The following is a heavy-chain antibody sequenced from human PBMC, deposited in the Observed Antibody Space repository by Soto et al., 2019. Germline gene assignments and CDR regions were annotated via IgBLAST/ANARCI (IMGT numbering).Heavy chain of an antibody. J-gene: IGHJ6*02. CDR1: GGSVSSGSYY. CDR3: ARRLGHYQLLYYYYGMDV. V-gene: IGHV4-61*01. CDR2: IYYSGST. Sequence: NPSETLSLTCTVSGGSVSSGSYYWSWIRQPPGRGLEWIGYIYYSGSTNYNPSLKSQVTISVDTSKNQFSLKLSSVPAADAAVYYCARRLGHYQLLYYYYGMDVWGQGTTVTVSS. D-gene: IGHD2-2*01.